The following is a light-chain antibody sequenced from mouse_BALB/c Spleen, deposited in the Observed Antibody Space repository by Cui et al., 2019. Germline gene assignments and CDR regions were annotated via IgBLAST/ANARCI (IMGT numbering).Light chain of an antibody. CDR3: ALWYSNHWV. CDR2: GTN. V-gene: IGLV1*01. J-gene: IGLJ1*01. Sequence: QAVLTQESALTPSPGETVTLTCRSSTGAVTTSNYDNWVKEKPDHLFTGLIGGTNNRAPGVPARFSGSLIGDKAALTITGAQTEDEAIYFCALWYSNHWVFGGGTKLTVL. CDR1: TGAVTTSNY.